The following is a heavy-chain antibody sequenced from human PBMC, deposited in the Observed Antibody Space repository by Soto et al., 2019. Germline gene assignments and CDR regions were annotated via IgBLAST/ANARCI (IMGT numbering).Heavy chain of an antibody. CDR2: IIPIFGTA. D-gene: IGHD4-4*01. V-gene: IGHV1-69*06. CDR3: ARKGRAYSTPSLFDY. CDR1: GGTFSSYA. Sequence: QVQLVQSGAEVKKPGSSVKVSCKASGGTFSSYAVSWVRQAPGQGLEWMGGIIPIFGTANYAQKFQGRVTITGNKSTSKANRELSSLGSEDTAVYYCARKGRAYSTPSLFDYWGQGTLVTVSS. J-gene: IGHJ4*02.